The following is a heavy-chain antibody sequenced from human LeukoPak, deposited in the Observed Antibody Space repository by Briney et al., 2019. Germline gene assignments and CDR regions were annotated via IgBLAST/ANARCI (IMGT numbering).Heavy chain of an antibody. CDR1: GFPFSSYA. D-gene: IGHD3-22*01. Sequence: GGSLILSCAASGFPFSSYAMSWVRQAPGKGLEWVSAISGSGGSTYYADSVKGRFTISRDNSKNTLYLQMNSLRAEDTAVYYCAKAWGITMIVVVIHKWDYWGQGTLVTVSS. CDR2: ISGSGGST. J-gene: IGHJ4*02. V-gene: IGHV3-23*01. CDR3: AKAWGITMIVVVIHKWDY.